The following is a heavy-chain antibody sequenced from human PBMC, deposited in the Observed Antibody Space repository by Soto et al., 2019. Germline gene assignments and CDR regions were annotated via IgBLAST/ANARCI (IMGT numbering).Heavy chain of an antibody. Sequence: SETLSLTCTVAGGAISGYYWTWMRQSAGGGLEWIGRIYSSGSTNYNPSLKSRVTISLDTSMNHFSLRLSSVTAADTAVYYCARGQRFSDWFDPWGQGTLVTVSS. CDR1: GGAISGYY. CDR3: ARGQRFSDWFDP. V-gene: IGHV4-4*07. D-gene: IGHD3-3*01. CDR2: IYSSGST. J-gene: IGHJ5*02.